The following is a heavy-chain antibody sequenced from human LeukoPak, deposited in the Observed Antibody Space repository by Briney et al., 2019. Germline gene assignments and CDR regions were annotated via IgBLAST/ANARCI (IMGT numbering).Heavy chain of an antibody. CDR3: ARAITMVRGVIHWFDP. D-gene: IGHD3-10*01. CDR2: IIPIFGIA. V-gene: IGHV1-69*04. Sequence: SVKVSCKASGGTFSSYAISWVRQAPGQGLEWMGRIIPIFGIANYAQKFQGRVTITADKSTSTAYMELSSLRSEDTAVYYCARAITMVRGVIHWFDPWVQGTLVTVSS. CDR1: GGTFSSYA. J-gene: IGHJ5*02.